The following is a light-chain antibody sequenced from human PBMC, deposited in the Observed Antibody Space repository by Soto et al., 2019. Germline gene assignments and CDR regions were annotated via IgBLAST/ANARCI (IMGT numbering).Light chain of an antibody. V-gene: IGKV1-5*01. Sequence: QVTQSPSTVSASLGDRVTITCRASQSISNWLAWYQQKRGKAPSLLIYDASTLSRGVPSRFSGSGSGTDYILTITNLQPEDVATYYCQCYINYSTFGQGTEVHI. CDR1: QSISNW. J-gene: IGKJ1*01. CDR3: QCYINYST. CDR2: DAS.